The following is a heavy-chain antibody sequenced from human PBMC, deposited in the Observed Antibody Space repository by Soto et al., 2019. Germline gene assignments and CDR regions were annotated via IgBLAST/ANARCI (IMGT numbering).Heavy chain of an antibody. CDR3: ARDGGMVRGVIRIYYYYYGMDV. J-gene: IGHJ6*02. CDR2: IWYDGSNK. CDR1: GLTFSSYG. Sequence: GGSLRLSCAASGLTFSSYGMHWVRQAPGKGLEWVAVIWYDGSNKYYADSVKGRFTISRDNSKNTLYLQMNSLRAEDTAVYYCARDGGMVRGVIRIYYYYYGMDVWGQGTTVTVSS. D-gene: IGHD3-10*01. V-gene: IGHV3-33*01.